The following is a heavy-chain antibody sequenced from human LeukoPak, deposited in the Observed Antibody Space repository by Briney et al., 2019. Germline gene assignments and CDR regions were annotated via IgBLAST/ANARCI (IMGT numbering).Heavy chain of an antibody. J-gene: IGHJ4*02. V-gene: IGHV3-7*01. D-gene: IGHD6-19*01. CDR1: GFTFNTYS. Sequence: GGSLRLSCAASGFTFNTYSMNWVRQAPGKGLEWVANIKQDGSEKYYVDSVKGRFTISRDNAKNSLYLQMNSLRAEDTAVYYCARDLRSGWNFDYWGQGTLVTVSS. CDR2: IKQDGSEK. CDR3: ARDLRSGWNFDY.